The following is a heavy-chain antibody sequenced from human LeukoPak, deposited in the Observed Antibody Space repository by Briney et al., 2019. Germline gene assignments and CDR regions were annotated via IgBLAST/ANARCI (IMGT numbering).Heavy chain of an antibody. V-gene: IGHV1-2*06. Sequence: GASVKVSCKASGYTFTGYYMHWVRQAPGQGPEWMGRINPNSGGTNYAQKFQGRVTMTRDTSISTAYMKLSRLRSDDTAVYYCARGMGDGSGWPYYYYYYMDVWGKGTTVTVSS. CDR3: ARGMGDGSGWPYYYYYYMDV. J-gene: IGHJ6*03. D-gene: IGHD6-19*01. CDR1: GYTFTGYY. CDR2: INPNSGGT.